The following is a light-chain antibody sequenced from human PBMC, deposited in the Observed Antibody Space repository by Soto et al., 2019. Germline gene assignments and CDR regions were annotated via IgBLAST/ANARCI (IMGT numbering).Light chain of an antibody. V-gene: IGKV1-5*03. Sequence: DIQMTQSPSTLSASVGDRVIITCRASQSISNWLAWYQQKPGKAPNLLIYKASSLKSGVPSRFSGSGSGTEFTLTISSLQPDDFATYYCQQYDTYWTFGQGTKVDNK. J-gene: IGKJ1*01. CDR3: QQYDTYWT. CDR2: KAS. CDR1: QSISNW.